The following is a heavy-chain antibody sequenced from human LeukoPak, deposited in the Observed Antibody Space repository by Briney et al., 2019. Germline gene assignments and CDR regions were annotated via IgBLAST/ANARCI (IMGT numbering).Heavy chain of an antibody. J-gene: IGHJ4*02. CDR3: AKASWVSSTDAVR. CDR2: ISVSGGTT. D-gene: IGHD3-16*01. Sequence: GGSLRLSCAASGFSFSNYAMSWVRQAPGKGLEWVSDISVSGGTTNYADSVKGRFTISRDNSNNTLYLQMNSLRAEDTAVYYCAKASWVSSTDAVRWGQGTLVTVSS. V-gene: IGHV3-23*01. CDR1: GFSFSNYA.